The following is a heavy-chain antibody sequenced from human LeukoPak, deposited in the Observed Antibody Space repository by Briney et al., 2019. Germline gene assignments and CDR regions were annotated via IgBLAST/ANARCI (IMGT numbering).Heavy chain of an antibody. CDR3: ATLTKVGDPYGMDV. CDR1: GGSISSYF. D-gene: IGHD3-3*01. J-gene: IGHJ6*02. Sequence: PSETLSLTCTVSGGSISSYFWSWIRQPAGKGLEWIGRIYSSGSADYNPSLKSRVTLSVDTSKNQFSLKLSSVTAADTAVYYCATLTKVGDPYGMDVWGQGTTVTVSS. V-gene: IGHV4-4*07. CDR2: IYSSGSA.